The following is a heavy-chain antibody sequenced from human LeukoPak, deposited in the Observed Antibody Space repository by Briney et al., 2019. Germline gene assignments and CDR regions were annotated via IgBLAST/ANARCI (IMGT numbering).Heavy chain of an antibody. CDR2: ISYDGSNK. V-gene: IGHV3-30*04. CDR3: ARDRTGFGESYFDY. D-gene: IGHD3-10*01. Sequence: GGSLRLSWAASGFTFSSYAMHWVRQAPGKGLEWVAVISYDGSNKYYADSVKGRFTISRDNSKNTLYLQMNSLRAEDTAVYYCARDRTGFGESYFDYWGQGTLVTVSS. CDR1: GFTFSSYA. J-gene: IGHJ4*02.